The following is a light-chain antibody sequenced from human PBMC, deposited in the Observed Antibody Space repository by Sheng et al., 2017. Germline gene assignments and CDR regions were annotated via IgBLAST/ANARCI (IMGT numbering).Light chain of an antibody. CDR2: GAS. CDR1: QTVSSAY. CDR3: QQYGDSFT. Sequence: PGEGGTLSCRASQTVSSAYIAWYQHKPGQAPRLLIHGASSRATGIPDKFSGGGSGTDFTLTISRLEPEDSAVYYCQQYGDSFTFGQGTRLEI. J-gene: IGKJ5*01. V-gene: IGKV3-20*01.